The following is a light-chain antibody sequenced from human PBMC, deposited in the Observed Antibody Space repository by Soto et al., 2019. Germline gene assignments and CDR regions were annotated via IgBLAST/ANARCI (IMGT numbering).Light chain of an antibody. CDR3: MQALEILQVT. CDR2: LGS. Sequence: DIALTQSPLSLPVTPGEPASISCRSSQSLLHSNGYNYLDWYLQKPGQSPQLLIYLGSNRASGVPDRFSGSGSGTDFTLKISRVEAEDVGVYCCMQALEILQVTFGGGTKVEIK. V-gene: IGKV2-28*01. CDR1: QSLLHSNGYNY. J-gene: IGKJ4*01.